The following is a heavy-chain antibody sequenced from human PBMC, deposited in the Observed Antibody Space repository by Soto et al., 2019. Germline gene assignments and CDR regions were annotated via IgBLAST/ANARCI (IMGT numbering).Heavy chain of an antibody. J-gene: IGHJ4*02. Sequence: PGGSLRLSCAASGFTFSTYAMSWVRQAPGKGLDRVSEISGSGGSADYADSVKGRFTISRDNSKNTLFLQMNSLRSEDTAVYYCAKARFMTTMTTLPYYYFDHWGQGSLVTVS. CDR3: AKARFMTTMTTLPYYYFDH. CDR2: ISGSGGSA. CDR1: GFTFSTYA. D-gene: IGHD4-17*01. V-gene: IGHV3-23*01.